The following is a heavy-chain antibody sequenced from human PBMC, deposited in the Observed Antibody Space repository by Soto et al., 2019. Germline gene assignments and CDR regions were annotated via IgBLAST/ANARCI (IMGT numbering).Heavy chain of an antibody. D-gene: IGHD5-18*01. CDR3: AGRGAYAYSYGLGY. J-gene: IGHJ4*02. CDR1: GGTFSSYA. Sequence: SVKVSGKASGGTFSSYAISWVRQAPGQGLEWMGGIIPIFGTANYAQKFQGRVTITADESTSTAYMELSSLRPEDTAVYYCAGRGAYAYSYGLGYWGQGTLVTVSS. V-gene: IGHV1-69*13. CDR2: IIPIFGTA.